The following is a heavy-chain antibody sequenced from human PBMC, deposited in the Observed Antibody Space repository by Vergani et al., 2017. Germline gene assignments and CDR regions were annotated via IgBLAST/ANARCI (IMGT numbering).Heavy chain of an antibody. CDR3: ARLYVLAAFDI. D-gene: IGHD3-16*01. Sequence: QVQLQESGPGLVKPSQTLSLTCTVSGGSISSYYWSWIRQSPGKGLEWIGEINHSGGTNYNPSLKSRVTISVDTSKTQFSLKLSSVTAADTAVYYCARLYVLAAFDIWGQGTMVTVSS. CDR2: INHSGGT. V-gene: IGHV4-59*12. J-gene: IGHJ3*02. CDR1: GGSISSYY.